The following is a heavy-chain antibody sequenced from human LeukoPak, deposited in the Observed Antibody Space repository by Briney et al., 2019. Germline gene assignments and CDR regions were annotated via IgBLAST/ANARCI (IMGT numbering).Heavy chain of an antibody. V-gene: IGHV3-30*04. Sequence: GRSLRLSCAASGFTFSSYAMHWVRQAPGKELEWVAVISYDGSNKYYEDSVKGRFTISRDNSKNTLYLQMNSLRAEDTAVYYCARDRIVVVVAALHVGFDPWGQGTLVTVSS. CDR3: ARDRIVVVVAALHVGFDP. D-gene: IGHD2-15*01. CDR2: ISYDGSNK. CDR1: GFTFSSYA. J-gene: IGHJ5*02.